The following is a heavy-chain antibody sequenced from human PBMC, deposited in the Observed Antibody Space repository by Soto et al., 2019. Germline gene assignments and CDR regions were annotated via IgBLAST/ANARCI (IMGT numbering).Heavy chain of an antibody. CDR1: GFTFSSYW. D-gene: IGHD3-10*01. CDR3: ATWDYGPGVDV. CDR2: IKQDETEK. V-gene: IGHV3-7*01. Sequence: EVQLVESGGGLVQPGGSLRLSCAASGFTFSSYWMSWVRQAPGKGLEWVANIKQDETEKYDVDSVRGRFTISRDNAKNSLYLQMNSLRADDTAVYYCATWDYGPGVDVWGQGTTVTVSS. J-gene: IGHJ6*02.